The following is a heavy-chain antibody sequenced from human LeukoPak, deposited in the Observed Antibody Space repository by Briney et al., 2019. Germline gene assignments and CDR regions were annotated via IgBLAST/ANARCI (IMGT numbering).Heavy chain of an antibody. V-gene: IGHV1-69*04. D-gene: IGHD2-2*02. CDR3: ARAPAFYCSSTSCYRVYFDY. CDR1: GGTFSSYA. CDR2: IIPILGIA. J-gene: IGHJ4*02. Sequence: ASVKVSCKASGGTFSSYAISWVRQAPGQGLEWMGRIIPILGIANYAQKFQGRVTITADKSTSTAYMELSSLRSEDTAVYYCARAPAFYCSSTSCYRVYFDYWSQGTLVTVSS.